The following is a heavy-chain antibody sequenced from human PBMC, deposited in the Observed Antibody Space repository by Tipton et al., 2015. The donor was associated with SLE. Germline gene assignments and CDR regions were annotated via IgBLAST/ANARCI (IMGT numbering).Heavy chain of an antibody. Sequence: SLRLSCAASGFTFSSYSMNWVRQAPGKGLEWVSSISSSSSYIYYADSVKGRFTISRDNAKNSLYLQVNSLRAEDTAVYYCARDPQAWELERPGYFDYWGQGMLVTVSS. J-gene: IGHJ4*02. CDR3: ARDPQAWELERPGYFDY. CDR1: GFTFSSYS. CDR2: ISSSSSYI. V-gene: IGHV3-21*01. D-gene: IGHD1-1*01.